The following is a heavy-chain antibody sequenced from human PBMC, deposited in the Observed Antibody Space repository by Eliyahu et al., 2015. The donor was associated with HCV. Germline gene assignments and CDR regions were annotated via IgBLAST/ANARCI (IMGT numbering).Heavy chain of an antibody. J-gene: IGHJ4*02. Sequence: EVQLVQSGAEVKKPGESLKISCKGSGYSFTSYWIGWVRQMPGKGLEWMGIINPGDSEIRYSPSLQGQVTISADKSISTAYLQWNSLQASDTAMYYCARQGRDYDSSGYHYFDYWGQGTLVTVSS. CDR1: GYSFTSYW. CDR3: ARQGRDYDSSGYHYFDY. V-gene: IGHV5-51*01. D-gene: IGHD3-22*01. CDR2: INPGDSEI.